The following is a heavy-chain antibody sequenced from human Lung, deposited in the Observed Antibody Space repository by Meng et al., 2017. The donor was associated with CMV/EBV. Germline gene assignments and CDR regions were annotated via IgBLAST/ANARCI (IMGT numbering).Heavy chain of an antibody. CDR2: ISGSGGST. CDR1: GFTFSSYA. V-gene: IGHV3-23*01. J-gene: IGHJ5*02. D-gene: IGHD1-26*01. CDR3: AKGTEYYPRENWFDP. Sequence: GESLKISCAASGFTFSSYAMGWVRQAPGKGLEWVSGISGSGGSTPYADSVKGRFTISRDNSKNTLYLQMNSLRAEDTAVYYCAKGTEYYPRENWFDPWGQGTMVTVSS.